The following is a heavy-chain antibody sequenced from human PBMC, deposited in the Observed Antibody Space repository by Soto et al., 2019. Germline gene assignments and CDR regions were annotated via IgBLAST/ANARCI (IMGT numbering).Heavy chain of an antibody. J-gene: IGHJ6*02. CDR2: ISAYNGNT. D-gene: IGHD3-3*01. CDR1: GYTFTSYG. CDR3: ASWDDLWSGHYGMDV. Sequence: QVQLVQSGAEVKKPGASVKVSCKASGYTFTSYGISWARQAPGQGLEWMGWISAYNGNTNYAQKLQGRVTMTADTSTSTVYMELRSLRSDDTAVYYCASWDDLWSGHYGMDVWGQGTTVTVSS. V-gene: IGHV1-18*01.